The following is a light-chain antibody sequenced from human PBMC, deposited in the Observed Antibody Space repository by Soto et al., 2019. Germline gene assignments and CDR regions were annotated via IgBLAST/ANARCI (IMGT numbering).Light chain of an antibody. CDR2: EVR. Sequence: QSVLTQPACVSVSPGQSITVPCTGTSSDVGGYNYVSWYQQQPGKAPKLMIYEVRNRPSGASNRFSGSKSGNTASLTISGLQAEDEADYYCSSYTSSSTPYVFGTGTKVTVL. J-gene: IGLJ1*01. CDR1: SSDVGGYNY. V-gene: IGLV2-14*01. CDR3: SSYTSSSTPYV.